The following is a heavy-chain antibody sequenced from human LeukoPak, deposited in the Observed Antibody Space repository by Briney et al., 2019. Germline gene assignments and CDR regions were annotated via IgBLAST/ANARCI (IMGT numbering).Heavy chain of an antibody. D-gene: IGHD4-17*01. Sequence: GGSLRLSCAASGFTFSIYAMSWVRQAPGKGLEWISAISDSGGSTYYADSVKGRFTISRDNSKNTLYLQMNSLRAEDTAVYYCAKFTTTTVNSRFDYWGQGTLVTVSS. CDR3: AKFTTTTVNSRFDY. V-gene: IGHV3-23*01. J-gene: IGHJ4*02. CDR2: ISDSGGST. CDR1: GFTFSIYA.